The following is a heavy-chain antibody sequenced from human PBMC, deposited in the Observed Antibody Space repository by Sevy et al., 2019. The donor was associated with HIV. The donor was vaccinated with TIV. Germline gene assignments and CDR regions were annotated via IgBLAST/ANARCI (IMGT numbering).Heavy chain of an antibody. J-gene: IGHJ4*02. CDR3: ARGGGNGWYYFDY. CDR1: GGTFSSYG. D-gene: IGHD6-19*01. Sequence: ASVKVSCKASGGTFSSYGISWVRQAPGQGLEWMGGIIPILGTVNYAQKFQGRVTITADESTKTAYMERSSLRYEDTAVYYCARGGGNGWYYFDYWGQETLVTVSS. V-gene: IGHV1-69*13. CDR2: IIPILGTV.